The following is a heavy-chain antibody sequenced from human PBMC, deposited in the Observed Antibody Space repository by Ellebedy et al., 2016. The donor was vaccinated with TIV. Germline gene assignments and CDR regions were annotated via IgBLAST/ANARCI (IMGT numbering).Heavy chain of an antibody. V-gene: IGHV3-21*01. CDR1: GFTFSSYS. Sequence: GESLKISCAASGFTFSSYSMNWVRQAPGKGLEWVSSISSSNHYIYYADSVKGRFTISRDNAKNSLYLQMNSLRAEDTAVCYCARELAAAGFFDYWGQGTLVTVSS. CDR2: ISSSNHYI. CDR3: ARELAAAGFFDY. D-gene: IGHD6-13*01. J-gene: IGHJ4*02.